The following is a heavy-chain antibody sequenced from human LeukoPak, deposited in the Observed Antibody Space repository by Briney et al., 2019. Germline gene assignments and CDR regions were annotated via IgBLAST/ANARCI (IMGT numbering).Heavy chain of an antibody. V-gene: IGHV3-23*01. Sequence: PGGSLRLSXAASGFTFSSYAMSWVRQAPGKGLEWVSAISGSGGSTYYADSVKGRFTISRDNSKNTLYLQMNSLRAEDTAVYYCAKDLSRYSYGSGDYWGQGTLVTVSS. CDR3: AKDLSRYSYGSGDY. CDR1: GFTFSSYA. CDR2: ISGSGGST. D-gene: IGHD5-18*01. J-gene: IGHJ4*02.